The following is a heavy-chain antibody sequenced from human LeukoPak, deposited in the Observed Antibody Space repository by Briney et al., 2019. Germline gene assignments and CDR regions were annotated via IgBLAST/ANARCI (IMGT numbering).Heavy chain of an antibody. J-gene: IGHJ5*02. CDR3: AREGTYYDSSGYYVS. Sequence: PGGSPRLSCAASGFTFSSFAMTWVRQAPGKGLEWVSVISGSGGKTYYADSMKGRFTLSRDNSNRTLFLEMSSLRVEDTAVYYCAREGTYYDSSGYYVSWGQGTLVTVSA. CDR2: ISGSGGKT. CDR1: GFTFSSFA. V-gene: IGHV3-23*01. D-gene: IGHD3-22*01.